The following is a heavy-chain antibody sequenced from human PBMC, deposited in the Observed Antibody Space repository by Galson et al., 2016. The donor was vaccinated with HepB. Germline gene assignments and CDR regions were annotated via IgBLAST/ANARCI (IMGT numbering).Heavy chain of an antibody. CDR2: IWYDGTDQ. D-gene: IGHD3-10*01. CDR3: AGDGVYGSSTLDY. J-gene: IGHJ4*02. V-gene: IGHV3-33*03. CDR1: GFRFGNYG. Sequence: SLRLSCAASGFRFGNYGMHWVRQAPGKGLEWLGSIWYDGTDQKYAVSVKGRFSISRDNSKNMLYLQMNSLRVEDTAVYYCAGDGVYGSSTLDYWGQGTLVTVSS.